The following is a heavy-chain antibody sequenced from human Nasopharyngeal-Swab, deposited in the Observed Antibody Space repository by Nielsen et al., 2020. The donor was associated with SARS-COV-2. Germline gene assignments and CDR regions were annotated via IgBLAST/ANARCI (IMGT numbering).Heavy chain of an antibody. CDR2: IYYSGST. Sequence: SETLSLTYTVSGGSISSYYWTWIRQSPGKGLEWIGYIYYSGSTDYNPSLKGRVTISVDTSKNQFSLKLSSVTAADTAVYYCARGRSLDYWGQGTLVTVSS. CDR3: ARGRSLDY. CDR1: GGSISSYY. V-gene: IGHV4-59*01. J-gene: IGHJ4*02.